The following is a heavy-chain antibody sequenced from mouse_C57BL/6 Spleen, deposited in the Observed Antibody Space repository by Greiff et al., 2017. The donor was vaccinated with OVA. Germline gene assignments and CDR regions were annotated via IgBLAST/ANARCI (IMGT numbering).Heavy chain of an antibody. D-gene: IGHD1-1*01. CDR3: ASITTVVATPYWYFDV. CDR2: IDPSDSET. Sequence: QVQLQQSGAELVRPGSSVKLSCKASGYTFTSYWMHWVKQRPIQGLEWIGNIDPSDSETHYNQKFKDKATLTVDKSSSTAYMQLSSLTSEDSAVYYCASITTVVATPYWYFDVWGTGTTVTVSS. V-gene: IGHV1-52*01. CDR1: GYTFTSYW. J-gene: IGHJ1*03.